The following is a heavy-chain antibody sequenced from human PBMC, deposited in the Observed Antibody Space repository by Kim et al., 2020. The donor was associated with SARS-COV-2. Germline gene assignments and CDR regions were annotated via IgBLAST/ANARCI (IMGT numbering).Heavy chain of an antibody. CDR3: ARSSLGGMDV. J-gene: IGHJ6*02. V-gene: IGHV3-30*01. CDR2: ISYDGTPK. Sequence: GGSLRLSCAASGFTFTNYAMHWVRQAPGKGLEWVSGISYDGTPKNYPDSVKGRFTISRDNSKNTLYLQMNSLRVEDTAVYYCARSSLGGMDVWGQGTTVTVSS. CDR1: GFTFTNYA. D-gene: IGHD7-27*01.